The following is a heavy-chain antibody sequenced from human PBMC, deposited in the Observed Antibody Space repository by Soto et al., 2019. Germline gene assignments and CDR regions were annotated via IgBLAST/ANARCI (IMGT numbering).Heavy chain of an antibody. Sequence: EVQLVESAGGLVKPGGSLRLSCVASGFSFNEAWMNWVRQAPGEGLEWVGRIKTSAGGGATDYAAPGQGRFTISRDDSKTALYLHMNSLRTEDTAIYYCTTGSVEGIWGQGTTVTVSS. CDR1: GFSFNEAW. D-gene: IGHD2-15*01. J-gene: IGHJ6*02. CDR3: TTGSVEGI. CDR2: IKTSAGGGAT. V-gene: IGHV3-15*07.